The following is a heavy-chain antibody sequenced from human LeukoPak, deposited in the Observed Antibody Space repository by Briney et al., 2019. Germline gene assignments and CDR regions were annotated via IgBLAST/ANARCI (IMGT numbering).Heavy chain of an antibody. D-gene: IGHD2-15*01. CDR2: IYYSGST. Sequence: SETLSLTCTVSGGSISSYYWGWIRQPPGKGLEWIGYIYYSGSTNYNPSLKSRVTISVDTSKNQFSLKLSSVTAADTAVYYCAGTVVAATISQFDPWGQGTLVTVSS. CDR1: GGSISSYY. V-gene: IGHV4-59*01. CDR3: AGTVVAATISQFDP. J-gene: IGHJ5*02.